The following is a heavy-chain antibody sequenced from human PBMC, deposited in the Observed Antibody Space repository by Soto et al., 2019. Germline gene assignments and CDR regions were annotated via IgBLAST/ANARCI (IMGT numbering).Heavy chain of an antibody. V-gene: IGHV4-39*01. Sequence: SETLSLTCTVSGGSISSSSYYWGWIRQPPGKGLEWIGSIYYSGSTYYNPSLKSRVTISVDTSKNQFSLKLSSVTAADTAVYYCARRSGTAAAGVNWFDPWGQGTLVTVSS. CDR2: IYYSGST. CDR3: ARRSGTAAAGVNWFDP. J-gene: IGHJ5*02. CDR1: GGSISSSSYY. D-gene: IGHD6-13*01.